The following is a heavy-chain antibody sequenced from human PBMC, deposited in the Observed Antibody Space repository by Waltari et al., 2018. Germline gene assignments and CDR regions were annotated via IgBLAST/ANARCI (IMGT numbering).Heavy chain of an antibody. CDR1: GFTFRSHA. Sequence: EVHLVESGGGLVKPGGSLRLSGAASGFTFRSHALNWVRQAPGKGLEWVSTISSSSNYIYYTDSVKGRFTISRDNAKNLLYLQMNSLRAEDTAVYYCASEMTIATTGPRDYWGQGTLVTVSS. D-gene: IGHD1-1*01. CDR2: ISSSSNYI. J-gene: IGHJ4*02. V-gene: IGHV3-21*01. CDR3: ASEMTIATTGPRDY.